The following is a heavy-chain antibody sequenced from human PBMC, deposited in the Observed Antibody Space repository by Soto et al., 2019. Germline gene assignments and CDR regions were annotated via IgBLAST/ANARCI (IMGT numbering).Heavy chain of an antibody. CDR2: ISGSGGST. CDR1: GFTFSSYD. J-gene: IGHJ4*02. CDR3: AKGGDSSGWYYFDY. V-gene: IGHV3-23*01. Sequence: EVQLLESGGTLVQPGGSLRLSCAASGFTFSSYDMTWVRQAPGKGLEWVSGISGSGGSTYHADSVKGRFTISRDNSKNTLYLQMNSLRAEDTAVYYCAKGGDSSGWYYFDYWGQGTLVTVSS. D-gene: IGHD6-19*01.